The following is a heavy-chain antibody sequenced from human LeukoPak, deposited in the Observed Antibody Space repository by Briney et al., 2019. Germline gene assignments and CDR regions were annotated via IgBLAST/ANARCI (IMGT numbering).Heavy chain of an antibody. V-gene: IGHV3-7*01. CDR1: GFTFSSYW. D-gene: IGHD6-19*01. J-gene: IGHJ5*02. Sequence: GGSLRLSCAASGFTFSSYWMSWVRQAPGKGLEWVANIKKDGTEKKYVDSVKGRFTISRDNAKNSLYLQMNSLRAEDTALYYCAREGGSGWYSGWFDPWGQGTLVPVSS. CDR2: IKKDGTEK. CDR3: AREGGSGWYSGWFDP.